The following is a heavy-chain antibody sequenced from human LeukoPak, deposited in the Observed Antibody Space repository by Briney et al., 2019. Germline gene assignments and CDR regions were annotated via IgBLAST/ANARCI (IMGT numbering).Heavy chain of an antibody. D-gene: IGHD1-26*01. J-gene: IGHJ4*02. Sequence: PSETLSLTCAVYGGSFSGYYWSWIRQPPGKGLEWIGEINHSGSTYYNPPLKSRVTISVDTSKNQFSLKLSSVTAADTAVYYCARQDSGSLSLGNWGQGTLVTVSS. CDR3: ARQDSGSLSLGN. CDR1: GGSFSGYY. CDR2: INHSGST. V-gene: IGHV4-34*01.